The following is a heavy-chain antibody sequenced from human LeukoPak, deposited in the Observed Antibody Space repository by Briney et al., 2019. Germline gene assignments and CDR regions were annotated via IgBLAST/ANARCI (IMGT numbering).Heavy chain of an antibody. V-gene: IGHV3-7*03. CDR3: AAYRGAHHKTFDY. CDR1: GLTLSRSC. CDR2: IKEDESEK. J-gene: IGHJ4*02. Sequence: GGSLRLSCAGSGLTLSRSCMSWVRQAPGKGLQWVANIKEDESEKDYVDSVKGRFTISRDDAKNSLDLQMNSLRVEDTAVYYCAAYRGAHHKTFDYWGRGTLVTVSS. D-gene: IGHD1-26*01.